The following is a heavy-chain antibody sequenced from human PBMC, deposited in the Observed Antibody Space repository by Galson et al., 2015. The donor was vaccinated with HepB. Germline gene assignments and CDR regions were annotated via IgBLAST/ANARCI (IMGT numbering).Heavy chain of an antibody. D-gene: IGHD3-3*01. V-gene: IGHV3-30*18. CDR2: ISYDGSNK. J-gene: IGHJ4*02. Sequence: SLRLSCAASGFTFSSYGMHWVRQAPGKGLEWVAVISYDGSNKYYADSVKGRFTISRDNSKNTLYLQMNSLRAEDTAVYYCAKDRWDYDFWSGYYPPNYWGQGTLVTVSS. CDR1: GFTFSSYG. CDR3: AKDRWDYDFWSGYYPPNY.